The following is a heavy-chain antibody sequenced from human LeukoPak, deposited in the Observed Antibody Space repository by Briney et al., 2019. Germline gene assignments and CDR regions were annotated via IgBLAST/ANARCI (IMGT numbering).Heavy chain of an antibody. Sequence: ASVKVSCKASGYTFTSYYMHWVRQAPGQGLEWMGIINPSGGSTSYAQKFQGRVTMTRDTSTSTVYMELSSLRSEDTAVYYCARGPMTTVVTPGTWGYFDLWGRGTLVTVSS. J-gene: IGHJ2*01. CDR3: ARGPMTTVVTPGTWGYFDL. D-gene: IGHD4-23*01. CDR1: GYTFTSYY. V-gene: IGHV1-46*01. CDR2: INPSGGST.